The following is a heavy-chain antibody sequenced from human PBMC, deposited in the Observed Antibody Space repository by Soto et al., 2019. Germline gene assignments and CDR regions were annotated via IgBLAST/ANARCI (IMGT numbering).Heavy chain of an antibody. D-gene: IGHD3-3*01. Sequence: SETLSLTCTISGAIGSHYWTWIRQPAGKGLEWIGRIYSSGSTQYNPSLQSRVTMSLDTSKNQFSLRLESVTAADTAVYYCARGQRFSDWFDPWGQGTLVTVSS. CDR3: ARGQRFSDWFDP. CDR2: IYSSGST. V-gene: IGHV4-4*07. J-gene: IGHJ5*02. CDR1: GAIGSHY.